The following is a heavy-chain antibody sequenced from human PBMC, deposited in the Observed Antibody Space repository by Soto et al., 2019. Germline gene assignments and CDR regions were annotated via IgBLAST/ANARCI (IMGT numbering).Heavy chain of an antibody. CDR1: GYTFTSYG. J-gene: IGHJ6*03. CDR2: ISACNGNT. Sequence: ASVKVSCKASGYTFTSYGISWVRQAPGQGLEWMGRISACNGNTNYAQKLQGRVTMTTDTSTSTAYMELRSLRSDDTAVYYCATRRYCSSTSCYGRPYYYYMDVWGKGTTVTVSS. CDR3: ATRRYCSSTSCYGRPYYYYMDV. D-gene: IGHD2-2*01. V-gene: IGHV1-18*01.